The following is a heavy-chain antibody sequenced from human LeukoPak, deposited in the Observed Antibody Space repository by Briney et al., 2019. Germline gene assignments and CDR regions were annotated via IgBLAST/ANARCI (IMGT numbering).Heavy chain of an antibody. CDR1: GFTFSSYS. J-gene: IGHJ3*02. D-gene: IGHD3-10*01. V-gene: IGHV3-48*02. CDR3: ARDGGFGFLAAFDI. Sequence: GGSLRLSCAASGFTFSSYSMNWVRQAPGKGLEWISYISGSGSVSYYEDSVKGRFTISRDNAKNSLYLQMNSLRDEDTALYYCARDGGFGFLAAFDIWGQGTMITVSS. CDR2: ISGSGSVS.